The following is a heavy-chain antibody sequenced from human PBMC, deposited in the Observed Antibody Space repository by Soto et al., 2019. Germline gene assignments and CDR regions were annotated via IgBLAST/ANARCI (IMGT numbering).Heavy chain of an antibody. J-gene: IGHJ2*01. CDR3: AKNRGSRSYTNWNFEV. V-gene: IGHV3-23*01. Sequence: EVQVLESGGGLVQPGGSLRLSCAASGFTFSNYAISWVRQAPGKGLEWVSTIHGGGDYTHYTDSVRDRLTISRDKSRNTLFLQMNSLRTEDTAVYYCAKNRGSRSYTNWNFEVCGRGTLVTVSS. CDR1: GFTFSNYA. D-gene: IGHD1-26*01. CDR2: IHGGGDYT.